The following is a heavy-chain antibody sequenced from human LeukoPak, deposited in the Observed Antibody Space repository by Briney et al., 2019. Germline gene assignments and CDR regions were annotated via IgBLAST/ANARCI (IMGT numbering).Heavy chain of an antibody. CDR2: IYYSGST. D-gene: IGHD2-8*01. J-gene: IGHJ4*02. CDR1: GGSISSYY. Sequence: SETLSLTCTVSGGSISSYYWSWIRQPPGKGLEWIGYIYYSGSTNYNPSLKSRVTISVDTSKNQFSLKLSSVTAADTAVYYCARTLTVRSIDYWGQGTLVTVSS. CDR3: ARTLTVRSIDY. V-gene: IGHV4-59*01.